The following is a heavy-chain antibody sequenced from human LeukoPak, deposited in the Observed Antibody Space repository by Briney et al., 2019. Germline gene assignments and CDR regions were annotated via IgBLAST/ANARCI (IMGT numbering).Heavy chain of an antibody. V-gene: IGHV1-69*13. J-gene: IGHJ6*02. D-gene: IGHD3-22*01. Sequence: SVKVSCKASGDTFSSYAISWVRQAPGQGLEWMGGIIPIFGTANYAQKFQGRVTITADESTSTAYMELSSLRSEDTAVYYCARGPYDSSGYYRDYYYYGMDVWGQGTTVTVSS. CDR2: IIPIFGTA. CDR1: GDTFSSYA. CDR3: ARGPYDSSGYYRDYYYYGMDV.